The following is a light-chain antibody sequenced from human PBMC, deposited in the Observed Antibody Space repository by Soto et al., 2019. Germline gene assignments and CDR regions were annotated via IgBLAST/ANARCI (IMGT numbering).Light chain of an antibody. CDR1: SSNIGAGYD. V-gene: IGLV1-40*01. Sequence: QSVLTQPPSVSGAPGQRVTISCTGSSSNIGAGYDVHWYQQLPGTAPKLIIYGNSNRPSGVPDRFSGSKSGTSASLTISGLQAEDEDDYYCYSYTSSNTYVFGTGTKVTVL. J-gene: IGLJ1*01. CDR2: GNS. CDR3: YSYTSSNTYV.